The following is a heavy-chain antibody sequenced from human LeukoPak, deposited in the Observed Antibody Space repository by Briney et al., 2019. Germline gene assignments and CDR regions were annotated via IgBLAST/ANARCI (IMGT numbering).Heavy chain of an antibody. CDR2: LYSGGTT. V-gene: IGHV3-53*01. D-gene: IGHD5-12*01. CDR3: ASGEYSGYDLAY. CDR1: GFTVSISY. J-gene: IGHJ4*02. Sequence: GGSLRLSCAASGFTVSISYMGWVRQPPGKGLEYVSVLYSGGTTYFAGSVKGRFTISRDNSKNTLYLQMNSLRAEDTALYYCASGEYSGYDLAYWGQGTLVTVSS.